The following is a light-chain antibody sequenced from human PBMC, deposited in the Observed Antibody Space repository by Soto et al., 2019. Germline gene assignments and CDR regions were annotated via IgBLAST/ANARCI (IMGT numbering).Light chain of an antibody. Sequence: EIVLTQSPATLSLSPGERATLSCRASQSVSSYLAWYQQKPGQAPRLLIYDASNRATGIPARFSGSGSGTDFTLTISSLEPEDFAVYYCQQRCNPGSYTFGQGTKLEIK. J-gene: IGKJ2*01. CDR3: QQRCNPGSYT. V-gene: IGKV3-11*01. CDR1: QSVSSY. CDR2: DAS.